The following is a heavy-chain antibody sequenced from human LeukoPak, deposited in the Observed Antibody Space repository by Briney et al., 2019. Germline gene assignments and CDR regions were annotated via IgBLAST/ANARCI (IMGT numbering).Heavy chain of an antibody. V-gene: IGHV3-23*01. CDR1: GYTLTELS. CDR3: AKAVLYDILTGSFDY. Sequence: SCKVSGYTLTELSMHWVRQAPGKGLEWVSAVSGSGGSTYYANSVKGRFTISRDNSKNTLYLQMNSLRAEDTAVYYCAKAVLYDILTGSFDYWGQGTLVTVSS. D-gene: IGHD3-9*01. CDR2: VSGSGGST. J-gene: IGHJ4*02.